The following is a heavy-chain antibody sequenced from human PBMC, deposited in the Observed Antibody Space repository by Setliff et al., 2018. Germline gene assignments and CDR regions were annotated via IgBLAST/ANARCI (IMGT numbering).Heavy chain of an antibody. J-gene: IGHJ4*02. CDR2: IIHSGST. CDR1: GGSFSGYS. Sequence: SETLSLTCAVYGGSFSGYSWSWIRQPPGKRLEWIGEIIHSGSTNYNPSLNIRVTISMDTSKNQFSLKVSSVTAADTAVYYCAGSFSRREKFLLDYWGQGALVTVSS. CDR3: AGSFSRREKFLLDY. V-gene: IGHV4-34*12.